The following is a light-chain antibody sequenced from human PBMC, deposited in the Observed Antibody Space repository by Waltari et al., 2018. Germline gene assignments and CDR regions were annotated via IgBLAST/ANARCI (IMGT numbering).Light chain of an antibody. Sequence: EIVTTQSPATLSVSPGERATLSRRARQSVSSNLAWYQQKPGQAPRRLIYGASTRATGIPARFSGSGSGTEFTLTISSMQSEDFAVYYCQQYNNWPRTFGQGTKVEIK. V-gene: IGKV3-15*01. CDR3: QQYNNWPRT. CDR2: GAS. CDR1: QSVSSN. J-gene: IGKJ1*01.